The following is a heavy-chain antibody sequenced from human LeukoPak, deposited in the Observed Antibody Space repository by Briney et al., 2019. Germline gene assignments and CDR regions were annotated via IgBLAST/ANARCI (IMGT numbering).Heavy chain of an antibody. CDR2: IKEDGSEK. J-gene: IGHJ4*02. CDR3: GRVARNYDFWSGPTDYLDF. Sequence: PGGSLRLSCAASGFALSSYWMTWVRQAPGKGLEWVANIKEDGSEKYYVDSVKGRFTIFRDNAKNSLYLQMNSLRAEDTAVYYCGRVARNYDFWSGPTDYLDFWGQGTLVTVSA. CDR1: GFALSSYW. D-gene: IGHD3-3*01. V-gene: IGHV3-7*01.